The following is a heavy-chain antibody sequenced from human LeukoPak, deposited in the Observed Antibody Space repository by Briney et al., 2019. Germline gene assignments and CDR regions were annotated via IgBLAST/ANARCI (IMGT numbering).Heavy chain of an antibody. CDR3: ARGRSSSSPYYYYMDV. CDR1: GGSFSGYY. D-gene: IGHD6-13*01. CDR2: MNHSGST. Sequence: SETLSLTCAVYGGSFSGYYWSWIRQPPGKGLEGIGEMNHSGSTNYNPSLKSRVTISVDTSKNQFSLKLSSVTAADTAVYYCARGRSSSSPYYYYMDVWGKGTTVTVSS. V-gene: IGHV4-34*01. J-gene: IGHJ6*03.